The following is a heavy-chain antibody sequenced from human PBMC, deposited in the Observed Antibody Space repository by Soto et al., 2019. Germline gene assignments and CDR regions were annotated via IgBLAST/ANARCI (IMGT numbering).Heavy chain of an antibody. J-gene: IGHJ4*02. D-gene: IGHD1-26*01. Sequence: QVQLQQWGAGLLRPSETLSLTCAVYGESFSGYYWTWIHQPPGEGLQWIGEINRSGDTNCNPSLKSRVTRSADTSKNPFSLKLTSVTAADTAVYYCARAAIQGLQVEGPPPTSQTLDYWGQGTLVTVSS. CDR1: GESFSGYY. CDR2: INRSGDT. V-gene: IGHV4-34*01. CDR3: ARAAIQGLQVEGPPPTSQTLDY.